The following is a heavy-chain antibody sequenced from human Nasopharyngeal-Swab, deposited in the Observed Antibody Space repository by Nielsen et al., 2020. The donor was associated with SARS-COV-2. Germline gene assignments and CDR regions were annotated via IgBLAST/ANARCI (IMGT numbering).Heavy chain of an antibody. CDR1: GYTFTSYY. Sequence: ASVKVSCKASGYTFTSYYMHWVRQAPGQGLEWMGIINPSGGSTSYAQKFQGRVTMTRDTSTSTVYMELSSLRSEDTAVYYCAREKGEGYCSGGSCYFPYYWGQGTLVTVSS. J-gene: IGHJ4*02. D-gene: IGHD2-15*01. CDR2: INPSGGST. V-gene: IGHV1-46*01. CDR3: AREKGEGYCSGGSCYFPYY.